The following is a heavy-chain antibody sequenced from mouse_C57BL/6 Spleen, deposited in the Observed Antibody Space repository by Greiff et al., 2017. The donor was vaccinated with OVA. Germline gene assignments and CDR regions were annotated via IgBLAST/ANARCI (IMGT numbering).Heavy chain of an antibody. CDR3: ARSDDGYSYYAMDY. CDR2: IYPRSGNT. J-gene: IGHJ4*01. D-gene: IGHD2-3*01. Sequence: VQLQESGAELARPGASVKLSCKASGYTFTSYGISWVKQRTGQGLEWIGEIYPRSGNTYYNEKFKGKATLTADKSSSTAYMELRSLTSEDSAVYFCARSDDGYSYYAMDYWGQGTSVTVSS. V-gene: IGHV1-81*01. CDR1: GYTFTSYG.